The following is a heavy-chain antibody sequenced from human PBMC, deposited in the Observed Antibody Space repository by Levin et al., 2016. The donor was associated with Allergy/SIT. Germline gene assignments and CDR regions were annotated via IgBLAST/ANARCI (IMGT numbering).Heavy chain of an antibody. D-gene: IGHD6-19*01. Sequence: WIRQPPGKGLEWVSSISSSSSYIYYADSVKGRFTISRDSAKNSLYLQMNSLRAEDTAVYYCARDLHRGSGWSNDAFDIWGQGTMVTVSS. J-gene: IGHJ3*02. CDR3: ARDLHRGSGWSNDAFDI. CDR2: ISSSSSYI. V-gene: IGHV3-21*01.